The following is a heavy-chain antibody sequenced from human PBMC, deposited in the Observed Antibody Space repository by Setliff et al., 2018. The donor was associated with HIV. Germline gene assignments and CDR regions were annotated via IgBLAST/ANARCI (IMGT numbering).Heavy chain of an antibody. J-gene: IGHJ4*02. D-gene: IGHD3-9*01. V-gene: IGHV3-30*03. Sequence: PGGSLRLSCAASGFTFSSHWMSWIRQAPGKGLEWVAVISYDGSNKYYADSVKGRFTITRDNSKNTLYLEMNSLRAEDTAVYWFARDYYISGESKSFESLGQGTLVTVSS. CDR1: GFTFSSHW. CDR3: ARDYYISGESKSFES. CDR2: ISYDGSNK.